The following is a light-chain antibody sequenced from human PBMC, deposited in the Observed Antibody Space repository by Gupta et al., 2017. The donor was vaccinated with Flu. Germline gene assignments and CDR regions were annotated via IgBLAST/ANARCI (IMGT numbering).Light chain of an antibody. CDR1: TRDVGGYNY. J-gene: IGLJ2*01. V-gene: IGLV2-14*01. CDR3: SSFTSSGTLVL. CDR2: EVS. Sequence: QSALTQPASVPGSPGQSITIPCTGTTRDVGGYNYVSWYQQHPGKAPKLVIYEVSNRPSGVSNRFSGAKSGNTASLTISGLQAEDEADYYCSSFTSSGTLVLFGGGTKLTVL.